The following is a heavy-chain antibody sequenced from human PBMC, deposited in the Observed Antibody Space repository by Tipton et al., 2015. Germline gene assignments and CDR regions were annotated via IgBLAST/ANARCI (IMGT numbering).Heavy chain of an antibody. CDR1: GGSFSGYY. CDR2: INHSGGT. Sequence: TLSLTCAVYGGSFSGYYWTWIRQPPGKGLEWIGEINHSGGTKYNPSLKSRVTISVGTSKTQFSLKMSSVTASDTAVYYCARARGRHGGLFDSWGQGTLVTVSS. D-gene: IGHD4-23*01. V-gene: IGHV4-34*01. CDR3: ARARGRHGGLFDS. J-gene: IGHJ4*02.